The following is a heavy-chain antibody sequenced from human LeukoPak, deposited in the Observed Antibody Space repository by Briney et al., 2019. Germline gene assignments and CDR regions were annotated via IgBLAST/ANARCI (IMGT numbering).Heavy chain of an antibody. CDR3: ARDELRLREELPFDY. D-gene: IGHD4-17*01. CDR1: GYTFTSYG. V-gene: IGHV1-18*01. J-gene: IGHJ4*02. CDR2: IGAYNGNT. Sequence: ASVKVSCKASGYTFTSYGISWVRQAPGQGLEWMGWIGAYNGNTNYAQKLQGGVTMTTDTSTSTAYMELRSLRSDDTAVYYCARDELRLREELPFDYWGQGTLVTVSS.